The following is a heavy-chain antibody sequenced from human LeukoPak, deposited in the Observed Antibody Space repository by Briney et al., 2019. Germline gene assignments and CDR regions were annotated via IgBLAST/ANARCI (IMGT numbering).Heavy chain of an antibody. V-gene: IGHV1-18*01. D-gene: IGHD3-9*01. J-gene: IGHJ4*02. CDR2: ISAYNGNT. CDR3: ALGQYDILTGYSPHDY. Sequence: ASVKVSCKASGYTFTSYGISWVRQAPGQGLEWMGWISAYNGNTKSAEKLQGRVTVTTDTSTSTAYMELRSLRSDDTAVYYCALGQYDILTGYSPHDYWGQGTLVTVSS. CDR1: GYTFTSYG.